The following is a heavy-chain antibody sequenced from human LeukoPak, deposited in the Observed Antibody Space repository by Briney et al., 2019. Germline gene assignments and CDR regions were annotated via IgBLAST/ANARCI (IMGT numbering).Heavy chain of an antibody. Sequence: ASVKVAGKASGYTFTSYGISWVRQAPGQGLEWMGWISRHNGNTNYAQKLQGRVTMTTDTSTSTAYMELRSLRSDDTAVYYCAGDPSGSYSFFDYWGQGTLVTVSS. D-gene: IGHD1-26*01. CDR2: ISRHNGNT. CDR3: AGDPSGSYSFFDY. J-gene: IGHJ4*02. CDR1: GYTFTSYG. V-gene: IGHV1-18*01.